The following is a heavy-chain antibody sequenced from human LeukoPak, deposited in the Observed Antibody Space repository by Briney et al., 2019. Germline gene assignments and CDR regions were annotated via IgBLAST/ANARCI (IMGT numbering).Heavy chain of an antibody. J-gene: IGHJ5*02. D-gene: IGHD3-16*01. CDR2: VYPGGSET. Sequence: GESLKISRKASSYNFRNYWIGWVRQMPGKGLEWMGIVYPGGSETQYMPSFEGQVTISVDESTSTVYLQWSTLKASDTAMYYCARRNYYDVWFDPWGQGTLVTVSS. CDR3: ARRNYYDVWFDP. V-gene: IGHV5-51*01. CDR1: SYNFRNYW.